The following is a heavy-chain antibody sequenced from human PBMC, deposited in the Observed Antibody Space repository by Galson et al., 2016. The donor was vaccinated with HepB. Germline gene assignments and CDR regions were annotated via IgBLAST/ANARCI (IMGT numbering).Heavy chain of an antibody. J-gene: IGHJ4*02. CDR1: GGSISSSNW. CDR2: IYHSGST. CDR3: ARCIRRRPGVVPFDN. Sequence: SETLSFTCAVSGGSISSSNWWSWVRQPPGKGLEWIGEIYHSGSTNYNPSLKSRVSISVDTSKKQFSLKLTSVTAADTAVYYCARCIRRRPGVVPFDNWGQGTLVTVSS. D-gene: IGHD2-2*01. V-gene: IGHV4-4*02.